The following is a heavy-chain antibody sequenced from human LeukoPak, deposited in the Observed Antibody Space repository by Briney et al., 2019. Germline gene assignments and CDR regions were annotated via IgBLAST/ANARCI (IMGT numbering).Heavy chain of an antibody. D-gene: IGHD1-26*01. J-gene: IGHJ4*02. Sequence: KTSETLSLTCTVSGGSISNYYWNWIRQPPGKGLEWIGYIYYTGSTNYNPSLKSRVTMSVDTSKNQFSLNLKSVTPEDTAVYYCARGTQVRRSGIDYWGQGTLVTVSS. CDR2: IYYTGST. V-gene: IGHV4-59*01. CDR3: ARGTQVRRSGIDY. CDR1: GGSISNYY.